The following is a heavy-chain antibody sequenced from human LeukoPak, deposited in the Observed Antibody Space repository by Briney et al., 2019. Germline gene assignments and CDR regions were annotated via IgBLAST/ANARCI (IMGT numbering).Heavy chain of an antibody. CDR1: GFTFSSYG. CDR3: AKNQASAGYDPLDY. V-gene: IGHV3-30*18. D-gene: IGHD5-12*01. Sequence: PGGSLRLSCAASGFTFSSYGMHWVRQAPGKGLEWVAVISYDGSNKYYADSVKGRFTISRDNSKNTLYLQINSLRAEDTAVYYCAKNQASAGYDPLDYWGQGTLVTVSS. CDR2: ISYDGSNK. J-gene: IGHJ4*02.